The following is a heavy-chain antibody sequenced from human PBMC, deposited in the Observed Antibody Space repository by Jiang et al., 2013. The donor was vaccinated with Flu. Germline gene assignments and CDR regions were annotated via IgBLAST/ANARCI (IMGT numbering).Heavy chain of an antibody. Sequence: SLKISCKGSGYSFASYWIGWVRQMPGKGLEWMGIIYPGDSDTRYSPSFQGQVTISADKSISTAYLQWSSLKASDTAMYYCARFRGRPYSGYDSAFDYWGQGTLVTVSS. V-gene: IGHV5-51*01. J-gene: IGHJ4*02. CDR1: GYSFASYW. D-gene: IGHD5-12*01. CDR2: IYPGDSDT. CDR3: ARFRGRPYSGYDSAFDY.